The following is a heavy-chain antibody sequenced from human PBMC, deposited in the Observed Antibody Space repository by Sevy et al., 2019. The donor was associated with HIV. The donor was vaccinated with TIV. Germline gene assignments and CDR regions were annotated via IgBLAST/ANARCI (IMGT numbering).Heavy chain of an antibody. CDR2: IYYSWST. CDR1: GGSISSGDYY. V-gene: IGHV4-30-4*01. CDR3: ASYIAAAAPGWFDP. Sequence: SETLSLTCTVSGGSISSGDYYWSWIRQPPGKGLEWIGYIYYSWSTYYNPSLKSRVTISVDTSKNQFSLKLSSVTAADTAVYYCASYIAAAAPGWFDPWGQGTLVTVSS. D-gene: IGHD6-13*01. J-gene: IGHJ5*02.